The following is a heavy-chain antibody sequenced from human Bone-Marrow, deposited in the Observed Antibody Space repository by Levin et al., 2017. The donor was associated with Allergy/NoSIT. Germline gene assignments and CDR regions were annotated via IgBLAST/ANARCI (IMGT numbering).Heavy chain of an antibody. CDR1: GFIFSSYG. CDR3: ARIQSRATILYFGMDV. V-gene: IGHV3-30*03. D-gene: IGHD2-2*02. CDR2: ISYDGSSQ. Sequence: PGGSLRLSCAASGFIFSSYGMHWVRQAPGKGLEWLAVISYDGSSQYYTDSVKGRFTISRDNSKNTMSLQMNSLRSEDTAMYYCARIQSRATILYFGMDVWGQGTTVVVSS. J-gene: IGHJ6*02.